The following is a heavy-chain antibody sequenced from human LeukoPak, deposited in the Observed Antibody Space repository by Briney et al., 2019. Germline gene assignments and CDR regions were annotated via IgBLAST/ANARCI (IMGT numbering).Heavy chain of an antibody. CDR2: ISSRGSST. CDR1: GFTFSSYE. Sequence: GGSLRLSCAASGFTFSSYEMNWVRQAPGKGLEWVSYISSRGSSTYHADSVKGRFTISRDNSKNTLYLQMNSLRGEDTAVYYCAKNIGGLDYWGRGTLVTVSS. D-gene: IGHD3-10*01. J-gene: IGHJ4*02. CDR3: AKNIGGLDY. V-gene: IGHV3-48*03.